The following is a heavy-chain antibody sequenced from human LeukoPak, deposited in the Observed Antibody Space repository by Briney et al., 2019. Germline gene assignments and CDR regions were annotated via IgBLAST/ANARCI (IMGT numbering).Heavy chain of an antibody. CDR1: GGSISSGDYY. CDR3: ARGQLELPFDP. V-gene: IGHV4-30-4*08. CDR2: IYYSGPP. Sequence: SQTLSLTCTVSGGSISSGDYYWRWIRQPRGKGLEWIVYIYYSGPPYHTPSLNRRVTISLHTSKNQFSLKLSSVTAADTAVYYCARGQLELPFDPWGQGTLVTVSS. D-gene: IGHD1-7*01. J-gene: IGHJ5*02.